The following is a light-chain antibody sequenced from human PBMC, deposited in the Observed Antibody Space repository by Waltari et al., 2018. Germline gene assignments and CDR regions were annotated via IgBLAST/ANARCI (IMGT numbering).Light chain of an antibody. CDR1: QDNSNY. CDR3: QQYSTYPPWT. J-gene: IGKJ1*01. V-gene: IGKV1-8*01. Sequence: AIRMTQSPSSFSASPGDXXTITCRANQDNSNYLAWYQQKPGNAPKLLILRASSVQSGVPSRFSGSGSGTDFTLTISSLQSEDFATYYCQQYSTYPPWTFGQGTKVEI. CDR2: RAS.